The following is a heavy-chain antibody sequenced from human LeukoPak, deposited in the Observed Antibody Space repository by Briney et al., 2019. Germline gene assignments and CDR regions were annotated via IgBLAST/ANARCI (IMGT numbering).Heavy chain of an antibody. Sequence: SETLSLTCTVSVGSISSHYWSWIRQPPGKGLDWIGYIYYSGSTNYNPSLKSRVTISVDTSKNQFSLKLSSVTAADTAVYYCARDTGLSDAFDIWGQGTMVTVSS. CDR2: IYYSGST. J-gene: IGHJ3*02. V-gene: IGHV4-59*11. D-gene: IGHD3-10*01. CDR3: ARDTGLSDAFDI. CDR1: VGSISSHY.